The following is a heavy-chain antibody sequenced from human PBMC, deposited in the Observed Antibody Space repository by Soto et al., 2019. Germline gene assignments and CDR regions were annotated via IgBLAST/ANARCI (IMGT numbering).Heavy chain of an antibody. D-gene: IGHD3-10*01. J-gene: IGHJ4*02. CDR3: ARGGMNMVRGVMGY. CDR1: GFTFSSYA. CDR2: TSYDGSNK. Sequence: QVQLVESGGGVVQPGRSLRLSCAGSGFTFSSYAMHWVRQAPGKGLEWVAVTSYDGSNKYYADSVKGRFTISRDNSKNTLYLQMGSLRTEERAVYYWARGGMNMVRGVMGYWGQGTLVIVSS. V-gene: IGHV3-30-3*01.